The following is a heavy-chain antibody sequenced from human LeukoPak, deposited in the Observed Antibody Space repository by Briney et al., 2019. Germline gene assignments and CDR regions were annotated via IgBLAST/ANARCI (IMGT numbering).Heavy chain of an antibody. CDR1: GGSISNYY. D-gene: IGHD2-15*01. Sequence: SETLSLTCTVSGGSISNYYWSWIRQPPGKGLEWIGYIYYSGSTNYNPSLKSRVTISIDASTNQFSLNLNSVTAADTAMYYCARDSGSRDFDYWGQGTLVTVSS. V-gene: IGHV4-59*01. CDR3: ARDSGSRDFDY. CDR2: IYYSGST. J-gene: IGHJ4*02.